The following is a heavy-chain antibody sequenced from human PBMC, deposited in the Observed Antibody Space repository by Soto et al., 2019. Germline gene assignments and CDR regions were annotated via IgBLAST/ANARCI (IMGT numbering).Heavy chain of an antibody. V-gene: IGHV6-1*01. CDR1: GDSVSSNSAA. Sequence: SQTLSLTYAISGDSVSSNSAACNWIRQSPSRDLEWLGRTYYRSKWYNDYAVSVKSRITINPDTSKNQFSLQLNSVTPEDTAVYYCARSLSYYGSGFYYYYGMDVWGQGTTVTVSS. D-gene: IGHD3-10*01. CDR2: TYYRSKWYN. CDR3: ARSLSYYGSGFYYYYGMDV. J-gene: IGHJ6*02.